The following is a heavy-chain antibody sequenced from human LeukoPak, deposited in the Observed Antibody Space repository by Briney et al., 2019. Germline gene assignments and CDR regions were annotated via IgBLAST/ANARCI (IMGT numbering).Heavy chain of an antibody. J-gene: IGHJ4*02. CDR1: GYTFTGYY. V-gene: IGHV1-2*02. D-gene: IGHD4-17*01. CDR2: INPNRGGT. Sequence: ASVKVSCNASGYTFTGYYMHWVRQPPGQGLEWIGWINPNRGGTNYAQKVQGRVTMPRDTSISTAYMERSRLRSDDTAVYYCASFNDYGDYVFDYWGQGTLVTVSS. CDR3: ASFNDYGDYVFDY.